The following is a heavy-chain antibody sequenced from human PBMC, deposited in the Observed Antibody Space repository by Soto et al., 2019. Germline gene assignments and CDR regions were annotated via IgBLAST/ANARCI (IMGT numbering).Heavy chain of an antibody. Sequence: SETLSLTCTVSGGSISSSSYYWGWVRQPPGKGLEWIGSIYYSGSTYYNPSLKSRVTISVDTSKNQFSLKLSSVTAADTAVYYCARGQDYGDYVELSVDDWGQGTLVTVSS. J-gene: IGHJ4*02. CDR3: ARGQDYGDYVELSVDD. D-gene: IGHD4-17*01. V-gene: IGHV4-39*01. CDR2: IYYSGST. CDR1: GGSISSSSYY.